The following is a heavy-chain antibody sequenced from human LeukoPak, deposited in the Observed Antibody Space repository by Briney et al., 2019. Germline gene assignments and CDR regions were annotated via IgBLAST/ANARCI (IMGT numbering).Heavy chain of an antibody. CDR3: AREGMGDTAMVD. D-gene: IGHD5-18*01. CDR1: GFTFRSYE. Sequence: GGSLRLSRAASGFTFRSYEINWVRQAPGKGLEWVSYISSSGSTIYYADSVKGRFTISRDNAKNSLYLQMNSLRAEDTAAYYCAREGMGDTAMVDWGQGTQVTVSS. CDR2: ISSSGSTI. J-gene: IGHJ4*02. V-gene: IGHV3-48*03.